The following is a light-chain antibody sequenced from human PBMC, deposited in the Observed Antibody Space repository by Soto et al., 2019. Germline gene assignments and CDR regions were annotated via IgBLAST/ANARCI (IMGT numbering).Light chain of an antibody. J-gene: IGLJ3*02. Sequence: QSVLTQPPSMSGAPGQRVTISCTGSSSDIGAGYDVHWYQQFPGTAPKLLIYSNINRPSGVPDRFSGSKSGTSASLAITGLQAEDEADYYCQSYDSSLGGSKGVFGVGTKLTVL. CDR3: QSYDSSLGGSKGV. CDR2: SNI. CDR1: SSDIGAGYD. V-gene: IGLV1-40*01.